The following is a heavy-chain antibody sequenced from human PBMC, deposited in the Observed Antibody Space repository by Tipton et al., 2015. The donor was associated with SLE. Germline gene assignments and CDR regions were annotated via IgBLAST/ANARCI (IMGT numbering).Heavy chain of an antibody. CDR1: GGIFSSYA. J-gene: IGHJ4*02. CDR3: ARTGRNYYYDSSGYYGFDY. CDR2: IIPIFGTT. V-gene: IGHV1-69*06. D-gene: IGHD3-22*01. Sequence: QSGAEVKKPGSSVKVSCKASGGIFSSYAISWVRQAPGQGLEWMGGIIPIFGTTNYAQKFQGRVTITADKSTSTAYMELSSLRSEDTAVYYCARTGRNYYYDSSGYYGFDYWGQGTLVTVSS.